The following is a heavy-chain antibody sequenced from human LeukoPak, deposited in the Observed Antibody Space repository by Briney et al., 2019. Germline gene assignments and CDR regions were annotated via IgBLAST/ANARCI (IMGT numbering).Heavy chain of an antibody. V-gene: IGHV3-21*01. Sequence: GGSLRLSCAASGFTFSSYSMNWVRQAPGKGLEWVSSISSSSSYIYYADSVKGRFTISRDNAKNSLYLQMNSLRAEDTAVYYCARVQPQSIAVAGPIDYWGQGTLVTVSS. J-gene: IGHJ4*02. CDR2: ISSSSSYI. CDR1: GFTFSSYS. CDR3: ARVQPQSIAVAGPIDY. D-gene: IGHD6-19*01.